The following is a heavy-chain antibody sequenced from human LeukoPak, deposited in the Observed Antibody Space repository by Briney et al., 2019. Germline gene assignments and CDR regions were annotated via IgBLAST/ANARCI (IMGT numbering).Heavy chain of an antibody. D-gene: IGHD6-19*01. CDR1: GFTFSSYE. CDR2: ISTSATRL. J-gene: IGHJ5*02. V-gene: IGHV3-48*03. CDR3: ARELKTSGFDP. Sequence: SGGSLRLSCAASGFTFSSYEMNWVRQAPGKGLEWVSYISTSATRLDYADSVKGRFTISRDNARNSLYLQMDSLRAEDTAVYYCARELKTSGFDPWGQGNLVTVSS.